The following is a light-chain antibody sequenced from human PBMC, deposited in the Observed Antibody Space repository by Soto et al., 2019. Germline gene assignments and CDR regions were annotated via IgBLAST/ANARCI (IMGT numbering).Light chain of an antibody. CDR2: GAS. V-gene: IGKV3-20*01. Sequence: ESVLTPSPGTLSLSPGERVTLSCRASPSISSNYLAWYQQKPGQSPRLRIYGASTRATGIPDRFSGSGSGPDFTLTVSRLEPEDFTVYYCQQYGALERTFGQGTKV. CDR3: QQYGALERT. CDR1: PSISSNY. J-gene: IGKJ1*01.